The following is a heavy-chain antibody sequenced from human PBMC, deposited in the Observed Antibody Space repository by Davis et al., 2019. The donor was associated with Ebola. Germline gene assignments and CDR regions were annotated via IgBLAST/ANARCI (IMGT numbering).Heavy chain of an antibody. CDR3: ARVGVDDQSTMSVPMTNWFDP. CDR1: GFTFSDYY. D-gene: IGHD5/OR15-5a*01. V-gene: IGHV3-11*04. Sequence: PGGSLRLSCAASGFTFSDYYMSWIRQAPGKGLEWVSYISSSGSTIYYADSVKGRFTISRDNAKNTLYLQMNSLRAEDTAVYYCARVGVDDQSTMSVPMTNWFDPWGQGTLVTVSS. CDR2: ISSSGSTI. J-gene: IGHJ5*02.